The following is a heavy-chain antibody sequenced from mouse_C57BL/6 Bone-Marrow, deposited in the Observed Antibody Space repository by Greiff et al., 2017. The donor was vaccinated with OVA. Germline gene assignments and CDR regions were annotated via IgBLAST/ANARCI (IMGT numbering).Heavy chain of an antibody. D-gene: IGHD4-1*01. CDR1: GFTFSNYW. CDR3: TEGGTFDY. J-gene: IGHJ2*01. V-gene: IGHV6-3*01. CDR2: IRLKSDNYAT. Sequence: DVHLVESGGGLVQPGGSMKLSCVASGFTFSNYWMNWVRQSPEKGLEWVAQIRLKSDNYATHYAESVKGRFTISRDDSKSSVYLQMNNLRAEDTGIYYCTEGGTFDYWGQGTTLTVSS.